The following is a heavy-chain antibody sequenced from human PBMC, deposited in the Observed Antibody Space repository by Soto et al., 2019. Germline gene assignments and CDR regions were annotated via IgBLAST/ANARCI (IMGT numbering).Heavy chain of an antibody. CDR2: ISSSSTVI. Sequence: PGRSLRLSCAASGFPFSTSEVNWVRQAPGKGLEWVSYISSSSTVIYYADSVKGRFTISRDNAENSLYLRMSSLRAEDTAFYYCARVGGSGGYTPPTWGQGTLVTVSS. V-gene: IGHV3-48*03. CDR3: ARVGGSGGYTPPT. CDR1: GFPFSTSE. D-gene: IGHD6-19*01. J-gene: IGHJ4*02.